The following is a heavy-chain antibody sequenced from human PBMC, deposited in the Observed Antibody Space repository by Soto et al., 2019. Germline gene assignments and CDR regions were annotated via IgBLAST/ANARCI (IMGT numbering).Heavy chain of an antibody. D-gene: IGHD1-26*01. J-gene: IGHJ4*02. Sequence: EVQLVESGGGLVKPGGSLRLSCAASGFTFSNAWMSWVRQAPGKGLEWVGRIKSKTDGGTTDYAAPVKGRFTISRDDSKNTLYLQMNSLKTEDTAVYYCTTEIVGATTWSDYWGQGTLVTVSS. CDR1: GFTFSNAW. CDR2: IKSKTDGGTT. V-gene: IGHV3-15*01. CDR3: TTEIVGATTWSDY.